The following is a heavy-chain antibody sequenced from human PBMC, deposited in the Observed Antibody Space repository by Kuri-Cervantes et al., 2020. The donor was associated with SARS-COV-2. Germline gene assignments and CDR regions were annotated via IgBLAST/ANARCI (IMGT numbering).Heavy chain of an antibody. V-gene: IGHV4-38-2*02. D-gene: IGHD3-10*01. J-gene: IGHJ6*02. Sequence: SQTLSLTCAVSGYSISSGYYWGWIRQPPGKGLEWIGSIYYRGSTYYNPSVKSRVTISVDTSRNQFSLKLSSVTAADTALYYCAKEWGFGELSIGGMDVWGQGTTVTVSS. CDR3: AKEWGFGELSIGGMDV. CDR1: GYSISSGYY. CDR2: IYYRGST.